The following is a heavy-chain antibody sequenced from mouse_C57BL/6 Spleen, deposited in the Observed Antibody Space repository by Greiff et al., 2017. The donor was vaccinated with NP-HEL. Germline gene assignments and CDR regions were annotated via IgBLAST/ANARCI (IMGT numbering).Heavy chain of an antibody. V-gene: IGHV1-52*01. CDR2: IDPSDSET. CDR3: ARGVSVYGNYDYYAMDY. J-gene: IGHJ4*01. CDR1: GYTFTSYW. D-gene: IGHD2-1*01. Sequence: QVQLQQPGAELVRPGSSVKLSCKASGYTFTSYWMHWVKQRPIQGLEWIGNIDPSDSETHYNQKFKDKATLTVDKSSSTAYMQLSSLTSEDSAVYYCARGVSVYGNYDYYAMDYWGQGTSVTVSS.